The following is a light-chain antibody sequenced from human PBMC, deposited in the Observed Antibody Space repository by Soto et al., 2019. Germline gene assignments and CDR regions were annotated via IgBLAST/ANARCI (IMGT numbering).Light chain of an antibody. CDR1: YSNIGHNY. CDR3: GTWDSSLSDGVL. V-gene: IGLV1-51*02. J-gene: IGLJ7*01. Sequence: QSVLTQPPSVSAAPGQTVTISCSGTYSNIGHNYVSWYQQLPGTAPRLLIYENNRRPSGIPDRFSGSKSGTSATLDITGLQNGDEADYYCGTWDSSLSDGVLFGGGTQLTVL. CDR2: ENN.